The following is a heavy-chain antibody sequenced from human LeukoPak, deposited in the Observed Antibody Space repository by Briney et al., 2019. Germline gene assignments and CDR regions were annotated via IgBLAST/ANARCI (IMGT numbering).Heavy chain of an antibody. J-gene: IGHJ4*02. V-gene: IGHV4-34*01. CDR3: ARVPRYYDFWSGYSRELFDY. CDR2: INHSGST. Sequence: SETLSLTCAVYGGSFSGYYWSWIRQPPGKGLEWIGEINHSGSTNYNPSLKSRVTISVDTSKNQFSLKPSSVTAADTAAYYCARVPRYYDFWSGYSRELFDYWGQGTLVTVSS. CDR1: GGSFSGYY. D-gene: IGHD3-3*01.